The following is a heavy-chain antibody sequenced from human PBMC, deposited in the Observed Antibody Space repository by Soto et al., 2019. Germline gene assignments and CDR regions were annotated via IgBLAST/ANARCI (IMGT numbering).Heavy chain of an antibody. V-gene: IGHV1-24*01. CDR3: ATPGYYDSSGYYLDLRLSY. D-gene: IGHD3-22*01. J-gene: IGHJ4*02. CDR1: GYTLTELS. CDR2: FDPEDGET. Sequence: ASVKVSCKVSGYTLTELSMHWVRQAPGKGLEWMGGFDPEDGETIYAQKFQGRVTMTEDTSTDTAYMELSSLRSEDTAVYYCATPGYYDSSGYYLDLRLSYWGQGTLVTVS.